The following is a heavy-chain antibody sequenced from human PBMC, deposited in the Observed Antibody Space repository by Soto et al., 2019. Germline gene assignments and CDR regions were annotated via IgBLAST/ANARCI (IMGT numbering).Heavy chain of an antibody. Sequence: ASVKVSCKASGYTFTSYYMHWVRQAPGQGLEWMGIINPSGGSTSYAQKFQGRVTMTRDTSTSTVYMELSSLRSEDTAVYYCARDWYYYDSSGYYDYYYGMDVWGQGTTVTVSS. CDR3: ARDWYYYDSSGYYDYYYGMDV. V-gene: IGHV1-46*01. J-gene: IGHJ6*02. D-gene: IGHD3-22*01. CDR1: GYTFTSYY. CDR2: INPSGGST.